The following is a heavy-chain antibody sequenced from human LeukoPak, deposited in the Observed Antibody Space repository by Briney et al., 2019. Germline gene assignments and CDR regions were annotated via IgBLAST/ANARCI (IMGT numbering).Heavy chain of an antibody. CDR3: ARDYYDSSGYYYWGIYYYYMDV. D-gene: IGHD3-22*01. V-gene: IGHV4-39*02. J-gene: IGHJ6*03. CDR2: IYYSGNT. CDR1: GGSISSSSYY. Sequence: PSETLSLTCTVSGGSISSSSYYWGWIRQPPGKGLEWIGSIYYSGNTYCNASLKSRVTISVDTSKNQFSLKLTSVTAADTAVYYCARDYYDSSGYYYWGIYYYYMDVWGKGTTVTISS.